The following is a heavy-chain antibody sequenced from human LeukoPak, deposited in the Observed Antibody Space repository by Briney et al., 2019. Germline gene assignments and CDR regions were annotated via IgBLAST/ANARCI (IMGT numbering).Heavy chain of an antibody. CDR1: GFTVSAYA. V-gene: IGHV3-23*01. Sequence: GGSLRLSCAASGFTVSAYAMAWVRQAPGKGLEWVSTIYDDNTYYADSVKGRFAISTDNSKNTLYLQMNSLKTEDTAVYYCTRLYDSSGYFATAWFDPWGQGTLVTVSS. J-gene: IGHJ5*02. CDR2: IYDDNT. D-gene: IGHD3-22*01. CDR3: TRLYDSSGYFATAWFDP.